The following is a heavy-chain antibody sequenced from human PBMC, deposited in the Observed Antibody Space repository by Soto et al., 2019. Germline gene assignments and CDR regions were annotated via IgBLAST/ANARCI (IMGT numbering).Heavy chain of an antibody. CDR2: ISSSSSYI. J-gene: IGHJ6*02. CDR1: GFTFSSYS. D-gene: IGHD6-13*01. CDR3: ARAEQQLPHYYYGMDV. Sequence: GGSLRLSCAASGFTFSSYSMNWVRQAPGKGLEWVSSISSSSSYIYYADSVKGRFTISRDNAKNSLYLQMNSLRAEDTAVYYCARAEQQLPHYYYGMDVWGQGTTVTVS. V-gene: IGHV3-21*01.